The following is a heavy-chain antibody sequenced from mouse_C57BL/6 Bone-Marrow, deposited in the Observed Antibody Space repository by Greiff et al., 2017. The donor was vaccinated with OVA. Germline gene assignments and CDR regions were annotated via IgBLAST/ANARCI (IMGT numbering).Heavy chain of an antibody. Sequence: EVQLQQSGPVLVKPGASVKMSCKASGYTFTDYYMNWVKQSHGKSLEWIGVINPYNGGTSYNQKFKGKATLTVDKSSSTAYMELNSLTSEDSAVYYWARTTVVPLHWYFDVWGTGTTVTVSS. J-gene: IGHJ1*03. CDR1: GYTFTDYY. CDR2: INPYNGGT. CDR3: ARTTVVPLHWYFDV. V-gene: IGHV1-19*01. D-gene: IGHD1-1*01.